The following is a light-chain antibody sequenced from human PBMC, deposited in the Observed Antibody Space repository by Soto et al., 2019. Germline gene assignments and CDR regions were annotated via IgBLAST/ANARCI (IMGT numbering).Light chain of an antibody. CDR2: GAS. CDR1: QSVSSN. Sequence: EIVMTQSPATLSVSPGERATLSCRASQSVSSNLAWYQQTPGHAPRLLIYGASTRATGIPARFSGSGSGTEFTLTISSLQAEDFAVYYCQQYNNWPPYTFGQGTKLEIK. J-gene: IGKJ2*01. V-gene: IGKV3-15*01. CDR3: QQYNNWPPYT.